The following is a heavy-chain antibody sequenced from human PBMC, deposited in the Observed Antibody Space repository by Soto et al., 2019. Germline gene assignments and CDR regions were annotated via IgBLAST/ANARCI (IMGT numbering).Heavy chain of an antibody. Sequence: ASQTLSLTCAVSGGSISSNNWWSWVRQPPGKRQEWIGEIYHSGSTNYNPSLKSRVTISVDKSKNQFSLKLSSVTAADTAVYYCARGDYDILTGFRLGMDVWGQGTTVTVSS. CDR3: ARGDYDILTGFRLGMDV. CDR2: IYHSGST. CDR1: GGSISSNNW. V-gene: IGHV4-4*02. D-gene: IGHD3-9*01. J-gene: IGHJ6*02.